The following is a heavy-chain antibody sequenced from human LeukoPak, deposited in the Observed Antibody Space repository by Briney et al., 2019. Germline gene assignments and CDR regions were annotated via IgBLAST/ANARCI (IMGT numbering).Heavy chain of an antibody. CDR3: ARHEYSSSGPSNY. V-gene: IGHV4-38-2*01. CDR2: IYHSGST. Sequence: TSSETLSLTCAVSGYSISSGYYWGWIRQPPGKGLEWIGSIYHSGSTYYNPSLKSRVTISVDTSKNQFSLKVSSVTAADTVVYYCARHEYSSSGPSNYCGQGTLVTVSS. D-gene: IGHD6-6*01. CDR1: GYSISSGYY. J-gene: IGHJ4*02.